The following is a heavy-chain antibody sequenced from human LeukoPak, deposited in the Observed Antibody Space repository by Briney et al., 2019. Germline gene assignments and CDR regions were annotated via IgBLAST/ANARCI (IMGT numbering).Heavy chain of an antibody. CDR3: ARFRWFGELSGPDYYYGMDV. D-gene: IGHD3-10*01. Sequence: ASVKVSCKASGGTFSSYAISWVRQAPGQGLEWMGGIIPIFGTANYAQKFQGRVTITADESTSTAYMELSSLRSEDTAVYYCARFRWFGELSGPDYYYGMDVWGKGTTVTVSS. V-gene: IGHV1-69*13. CDR2: IIPIFGTA. J-gene: IGHJ6*04. CDR1: GGTFSSYA.